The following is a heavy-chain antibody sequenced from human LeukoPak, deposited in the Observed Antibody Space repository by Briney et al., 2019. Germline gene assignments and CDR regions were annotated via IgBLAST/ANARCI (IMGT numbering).Heavy chain of an antibody. V-gene: IGHV1-18*01. J-gene: IGHJ4*02. CDR3: ARDQQGYYGSGSYWED. D-gene: IGHD3-10*01. CDR2: INGYNGNV. Sequence: ASVKVSCKASGYTFSNYGISWARQAPGQGLQWMGWINGYNGNVNYVQRLQGRVTMTTDTSTSTAYMELRSLRSDDTAVYYCARDQQGYYGSGSYWEDWGQGTLVTVSS. CDR1: GYTFSNYG.